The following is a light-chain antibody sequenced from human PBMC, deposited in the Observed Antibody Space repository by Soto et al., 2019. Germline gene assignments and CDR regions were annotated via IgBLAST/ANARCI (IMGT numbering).Light chain of an antibody. V-gene: IGKV1-5*03. Sequence: TQMTQSPSTLSASVGDSVSITCRASRDIGTWLAWFQQKPGRAPNLLIYRASTLARGLPSRFSGSGSGTEFTLTISSLQPDDFATYYCHRHETYPLAFGGGTKVDI. CDR1: RDIGTW. J-gene: IGKJ4*01. CDR2: RAS. CDR3: HRHETYPLA.